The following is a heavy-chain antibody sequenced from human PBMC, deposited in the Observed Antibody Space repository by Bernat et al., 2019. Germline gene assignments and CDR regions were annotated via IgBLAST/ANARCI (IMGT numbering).Heavy chain of an antibody. J-gene: IGHJ4*02. CDR1: GVTFSRFG. V-gene: IGHV3-30*18. D-gene: IGHD6-19*01. CDR3: AKDSLYSSGWYGVGD. CDR2: ISHDRNTL. Sequence: QVHLVESGGGVVQPGRSLRLSCAASGVTFSRFGMHWGRQAPGKGLEWVAAISHDRNTLYYADSVKGRVTISTDDSKNTVDLQLDSLRAEDTAMYYCAKDSLYSSGWYGVGDWGQGTLVTVAS.